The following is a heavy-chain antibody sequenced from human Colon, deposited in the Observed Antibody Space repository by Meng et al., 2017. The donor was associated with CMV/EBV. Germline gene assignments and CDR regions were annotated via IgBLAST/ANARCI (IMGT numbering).Heavy chain of an antibody. CDR1: GFTFRRAW. J-gene: IGHJ3*01. D-gene: IGHD1-1*01. V-gene: IGHV3-15*05. CDR2: ISGTPNGGTT. CDR3: TKDRGTEGSNWRRSAFEV. Sequence: GESLKISCVGSGFTFRRAWMTWVRQTPGKGLELLGRISGTPNGGTTEYAAPVKGRFTISRDDSKNTFYLQMNNLKSEDTATYYCTKDRGTEGSNWRRSAFEVWGQGTVVTVSS.